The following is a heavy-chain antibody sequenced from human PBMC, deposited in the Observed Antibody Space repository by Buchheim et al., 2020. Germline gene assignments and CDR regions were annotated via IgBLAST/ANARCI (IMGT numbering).Heavy chain of an antibody. CDR2: IYYSGST. V-gene: IGHV4-59*01. J-gene: IGHJ5*02. D-gene: IGHD4-17*01. Sequence: QVQLQESGPGLVKPSETLSLTCTVSGGSISSYYWSWIRQPPGKGLEWIGYIYYSGSTNYNPSLKSRVTISVDTSKNQFSLKLSSVTAADTAVYYCARVSGDYVFWFDPWGQGTL. CDR1: GGSISSYY. CDR3: ARVSGDYVFWFDP.